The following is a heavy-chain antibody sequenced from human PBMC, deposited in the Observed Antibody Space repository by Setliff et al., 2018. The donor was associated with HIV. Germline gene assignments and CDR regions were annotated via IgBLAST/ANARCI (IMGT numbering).Heavy chain of an antibody. CDR1: GYTFTSYG. D-gene: IGHD3-22*01. CDR2: IGAYNGNT. CDR3: ARVQWALRRDPMIVVFTIIQSYFDY. J-gene: IGHJ4*02. V-gene: IGHV1-18*01. Sequence: ASVKVSCQASGYTFTSYGISWVRPAPGQGLEWMGWIGAYNGNTNYAQKLQGRVTMTTDTSKSTAYMELRSLRSDDTAVYYCARVQWALRRDPMIVVFTIIQSYFDYWGQGTLVTGS.